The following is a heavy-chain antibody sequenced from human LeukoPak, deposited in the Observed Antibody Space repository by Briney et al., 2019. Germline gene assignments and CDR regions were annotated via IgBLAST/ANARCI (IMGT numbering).Heavy chain of an antibody. D-gene: IGHD1-20*01. Sequence: GGSLRLSCAASGFTFSSYAMSWVRQAPGKGLEWVSAISGSGGSTYYADSVKGRFTISRDNSKNTLYLQMNSLRAEDTAVYYCAKDLTGTGYCCYYMDVWGKGTTVTVSS. CDR1: GFTFSSYA. CDR2: ISGSGGST. V-gene: IGHV3-23*01. CDR3: AKDLTGTGYCCYYMDV. J-gene: IGHJ6*03.